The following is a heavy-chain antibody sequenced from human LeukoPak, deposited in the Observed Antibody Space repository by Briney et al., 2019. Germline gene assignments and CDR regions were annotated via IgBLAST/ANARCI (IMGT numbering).Heavy chain of an antibody. J-gene: IGHJ6*02. CDR3: ARDHYYDSSGYYVPYYYYGMDV. CDR1: GGSISSGDYY. V-gene: IGHV4-30-4*01. CDR2: IYYSGST. D-gene: IGHD3-22*01. Sequence: SETLSLTCTVSGGSISSGDYYWSWIRQPPGKGPEWIGYIYYSGSTYYNPSLKSRVTISVDTSKNQFSLKLSSVTAADTAVYYCARDHYYDSSGYYVPYYYYGMDVWGQGTTVTVSS.